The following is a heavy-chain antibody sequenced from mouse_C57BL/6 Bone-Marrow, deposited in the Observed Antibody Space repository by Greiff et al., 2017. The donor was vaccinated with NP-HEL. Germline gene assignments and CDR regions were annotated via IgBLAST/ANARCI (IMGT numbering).Heavy chain of an antibody. CDR3: ARQGALGAMDY. CDR2: INRDGGST. V-gene: IGHV5-2*01. J-gene: IGHJ4*01. CDR1: EYAFPSHD. Sequence: EVKLVEPGGGLVQPGESLKLSCESNEYAFPSHDMSWVRKSPEKRLELVAAINRDGGSTNYPDTLERRVILSRDNTKKTVYLQMSSLRSEDTALYYCARQGALGAMDYWGQGTSVTVSS. D-gene: IGHD3-3*01.